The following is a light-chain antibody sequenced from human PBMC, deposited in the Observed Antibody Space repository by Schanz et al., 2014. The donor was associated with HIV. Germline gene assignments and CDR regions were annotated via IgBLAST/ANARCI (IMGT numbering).Light chain of an antibody. CDR3: SSYAGTNNLWV. J-gene: IGLJ3*02. CDR2: EVS. CDR1: SSDVGDYNY. Sequence: QSVLTQPPSASGSPGQSVTISCTGTSSDVGDYNYVSWYQQHPGKAPKIMIFEVSKRPSGVPDRFSGSKSGNTASLTVSGLQAEDEADYYCSSYAGTNNLWVFGGGTKLTVL. V-gene: IGLV2-8*01.